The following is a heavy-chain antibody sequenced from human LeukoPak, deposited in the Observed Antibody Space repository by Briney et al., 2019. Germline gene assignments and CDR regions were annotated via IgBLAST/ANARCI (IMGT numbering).Heavy chain of an antibody. J-gene: IGHJ5*02. CDR1: GYTFTGYY. CDR3: ARVQQQLPLNWFDP. V-gene: IGHV1-2*02. D-gene: IGHD6-13*01. CDR2: INPNSGGT. Sequence: ASVKVSCKASGYTFTGYYMHWVRQAPGQGLEWMGWINPNSGGTNYAQKFQGRVTMTRDTSISTAYMELSRLRSDDTAVYYCARVQQQLPLNWFDPWGRGTLVTVSS.